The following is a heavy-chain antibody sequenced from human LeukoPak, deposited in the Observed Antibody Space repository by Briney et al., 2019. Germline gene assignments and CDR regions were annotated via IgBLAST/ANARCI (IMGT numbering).Heavy chain of an antibody. CDR2: IYSGGST. CDR3: ARDQMVPPGDAFYI. V-gene: IGHV3-53*01. Sequence: GGSLRLSCAASGFTVSSKFMRWVRQAPGKGLEWVSVIYSGGSTYYADSVKGRFTISRDNSKNTLYLQMNSLRAEDTAVYYCARDQMVPPGDAFYIWGQGTMVTVSS. J-gene: IGHJ3*02. CDR1: GFTVSSKF. D-gene: IGHD2-8*01.